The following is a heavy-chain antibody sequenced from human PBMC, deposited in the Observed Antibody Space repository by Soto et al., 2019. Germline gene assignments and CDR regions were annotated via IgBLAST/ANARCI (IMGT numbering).Heavy chain of an antibody. V-gene: IGHV5-10-1*01. CDR2: IDPSDSYT. CDR1: GYSFTSYW. D-gene: IGHD6-19*01. CDR3: ARQAGSGWYRYFDY. J-gene: IGHJ4*02. Sequence: GESLKISCKGSGYSFTSYWISRVRQMPGKGLEWMGRIDPSDSYTNYSPSFQGHVTISADKSISTAYLQWSSLKASDSAMYYCARQAGSGWYRYFDYWGQGTLVTVSS.